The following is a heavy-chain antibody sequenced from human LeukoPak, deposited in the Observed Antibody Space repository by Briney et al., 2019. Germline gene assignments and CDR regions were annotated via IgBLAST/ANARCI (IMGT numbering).Heavy chain of an antibody. CDR1: GYSISSGYY. D-gene: IGHD6-13*01. V-gene: IGHV4-38-2*02. J-gene: IGHJ5*02. CDR2: IYHSGST. CDR3: ARVVERQLDPNWFDP. Sequence: SETLSLTCTVSGYSISSGYYWGWIRQPPGKGLEWIGSIYHSGSTYYNPSLKSRVTISVDTSKNQFSLKLSSVTAADTAVYYCARVVERQLDPNWFDPWGQGTLVTVSS.